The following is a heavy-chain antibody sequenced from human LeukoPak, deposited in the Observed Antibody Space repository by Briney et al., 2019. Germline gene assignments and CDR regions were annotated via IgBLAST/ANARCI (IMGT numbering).Heavy chain of an antibody. Sequence: SETLSLTCAVYGGSFSGYYWSWIRQPPGKGLEWIGEINHSGSTNYNPSLKSRVTISVDTSKNQFSLKLSSVTAADTAVYYCARVCSSSRGGSIDYWGQGTLVTVSS. CDR2: INHSGST. D-gene: IGHD6-13*01. J-gene: IGHJ4*02. CDR1: GGSFSGYY. V-gene: IGHV4-34*01. CDR3: ARVCSSSRGGSIDY.